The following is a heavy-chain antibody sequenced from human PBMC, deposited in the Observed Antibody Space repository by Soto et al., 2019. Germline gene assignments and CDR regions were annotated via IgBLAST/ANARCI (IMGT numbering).Heavy chain of an antibody. CDR3: TRQPLAAFYGMDV. D-gene: IGHD6-13*01. CDR2: IKSKTDGGTT. J-gene: IGHJ6*02. CDR1: GFTFSNAW. Sequence: PGGSLRLSCAASGFTFSNAWPNWVRQAPGKGLEWVGRIKSKTDGGTTDYAAPVKGRFTISRDDSKSIAYLHLNTLKTEDTAAYYCTRQPLAAFYGMDVWGQGTTVTSP. V-gene: IGHV3-15*07.